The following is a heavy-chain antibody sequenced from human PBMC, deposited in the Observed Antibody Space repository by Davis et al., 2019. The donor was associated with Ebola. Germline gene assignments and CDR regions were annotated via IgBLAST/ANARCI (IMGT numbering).Heavy chain of an antibody. Sequence: GGSLRLSCAASGFTFDDYGMSWVRQAPGKGLEWVSGINWNGGSTGYADSVKGRFTISRDNSKNTLYLQMNSLRAEDTAVYYCAREGSSGWYHFDYWGQGTLVTVSS. CDR1: GFTFDDYG. D-gene: IGHD6-19*01. V-gene: IGHV3-20*04. CDR2: INWNGGST. J-gene: IGHJ4*02. CDR3: AREGSSGWYHFDY.